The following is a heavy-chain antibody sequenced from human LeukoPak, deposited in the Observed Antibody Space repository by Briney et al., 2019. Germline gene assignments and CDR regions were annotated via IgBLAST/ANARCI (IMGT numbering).Heavy chain of an antibody. D-gene: IGHD3-3*01. CDR1: GYTFTSYA. Sequence: ASVKVSCKASGYTFTSYAMHWVRQAPGQRLEWMGWINAGNGNTKYSQKFQGRVTITRDTSASTAYMELSSLRSEDTAAYYCARESLRFLEWLLSPNNWFDPWGQGTLVTVSS. J-gene: IGHJ5*02. CDR2: INAGNGNT. CDR3: ARESLRFLEWLLSPNNWFDP. V-gene: IGHV1-3*01.